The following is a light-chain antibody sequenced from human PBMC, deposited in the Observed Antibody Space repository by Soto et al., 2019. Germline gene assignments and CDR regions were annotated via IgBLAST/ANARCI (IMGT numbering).Light chain of an antibody. CDR1: QSVSSSY. CDR3: QQYGNSPLT. CDR2: GAS. V-gene: IGKV3-20*01. Sequence: EIVLTQSPGTLSLSPGERATLSCRASQSVSSSYLAWYQQKPGQAPRLLIYGASSRATGIPDRFSGRGSGTDFTLTISRLEPEDCAVYYCQQYGNSPLTFGQGTKVEIK. J-gene: IGKJ1*01.